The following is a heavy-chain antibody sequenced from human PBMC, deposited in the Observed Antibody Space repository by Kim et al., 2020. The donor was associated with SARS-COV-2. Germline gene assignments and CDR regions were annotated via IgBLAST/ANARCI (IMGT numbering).Heavy chain of an antibody. V-gene: IGHV5-51*01. Sequence: TRDSPSFQGQVTSSADRSIGTAYLQWSSLKASDTAMYYCARAVGATLFDYWGQGTLVTVSS. D-gene: IGHD1-26*01. CDR3: ARAVGATLFDY. J-gene: IGHJ4*02. CDR2: T.